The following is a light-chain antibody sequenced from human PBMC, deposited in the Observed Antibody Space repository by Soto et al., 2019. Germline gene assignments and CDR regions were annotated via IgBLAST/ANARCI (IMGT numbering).Light chain of an antibody. Sequence: QSVLTQPASVSGSPGQSITISCTGTSSDVGGYNFVSWYQQHPGKAPKLIIYEVSSRPSGLSNRFSGSKSGNTASLTISGLQAEDEADYYCSSYTSSTDVVFGGGTKLTVL. CDR3: SSYTSSTDVV. CDR1: SSDVGGYNF. V-gene: IGLV2-14*01. J-gene: IGLJ2*01. CDR2: EVS.